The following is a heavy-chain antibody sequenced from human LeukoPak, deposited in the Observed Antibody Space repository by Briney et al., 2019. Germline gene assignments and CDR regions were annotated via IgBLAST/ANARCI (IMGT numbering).Heavy chain of an antibody. CDR2: ISGSGGST. Sequence: GGSLRLSCAASGFTFSSYAMSWVRQAPGKGLEWVSGISGSGGSTYYADSVKGRFTISRDNSKNTLYLQMNSLRAEDTAVYYCAKGGDIVVVPAAIGFDPWGQGTLVTVSS. CDR3: AKGGDIVVVPAAIGFDP. CDR1: GFTFSSYA. V-gene: IGHV3-23*01. D-gene: IGHD2-2*02. J-gene: IGHJ5*02.